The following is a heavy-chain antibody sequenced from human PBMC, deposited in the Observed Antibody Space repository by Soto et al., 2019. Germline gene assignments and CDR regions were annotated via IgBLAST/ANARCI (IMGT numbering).Heavy chain of an antibody. Sequence: QVQLQESGPGLVKPSQTLSLTCTVSGGSISSGGYYWSWIRQHPGKGLEWIGYIYYSGSTYYNPSLKSRVTISVDTSKNQFSLKLSSVTAADTAVYYCAREYYYDSSGYNMRGNWFDPWGQGTLVTVSS. V-gene: IGHV4-31*03. CDR2: IYYSGST. D-gene: IGHD3-22*01. J-gene: IGHJ5*02. CDR3: AREYYYDSSGYNMRGNWFDP. CDR1: GGSISSGGYY.